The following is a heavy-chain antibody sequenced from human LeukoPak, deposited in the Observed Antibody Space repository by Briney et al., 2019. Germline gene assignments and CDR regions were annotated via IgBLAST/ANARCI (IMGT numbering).Heavy chain of an antibody. CDR2: IYYSGST. D-gene: IGHD5-12*01. CDR3: ARDIVATIYFDY. J-gene: IGHJ4*02. Sequence: SETLSLTCTVSGGSISSSSYYWGWIRQPPGKGLEWIGSIYYSGSTYYNPSLKSRVTISVDTSKNQFSLKLSSVTAADTAVYYCARDIVATIYFDYWGQGTLVTVSS. V-gene: IGHV4-39*07. CDR1: GGSISSSSYY.